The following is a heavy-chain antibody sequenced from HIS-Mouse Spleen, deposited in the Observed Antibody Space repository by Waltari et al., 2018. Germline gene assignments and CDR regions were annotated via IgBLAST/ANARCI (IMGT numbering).Heavy chain of an antibody. J-gene: IGHJ5*02. CDR2: ISYDGSNK. CDR3: VRTLLNIAAPFDP. D-gene: IGHD6-6*01. V-gene: IGHV3-30*04. CDR1: GFTVTSYA. Sequence: QVQLVESVGGVVQPCRSLRLSVPAPGFTVTSYAIQWVRQAPGKGLEWVAVISYDGSNKYYADSVKGRFTISRDNSKNTLYLQMNSLRAEDTAVYYCVRTLLNIAAPFDPWGQGTLVTVSS.